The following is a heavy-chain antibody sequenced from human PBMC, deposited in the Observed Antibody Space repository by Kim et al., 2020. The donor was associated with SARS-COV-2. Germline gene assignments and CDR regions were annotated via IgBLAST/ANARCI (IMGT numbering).Heavy chain of an antibody. Sequence: GGSLRLSCAASGFTFSSYAMHWVRQAPGKGLEWVAVISYDGSNKYYADSVKGRFTISRDNSKNTLYLQMNSLRAEDTAVYYCAREDEQLVDYWGQGTLVTVSS. CDR3: AREDEQLVDY. J-gene: IGHJ4*02. V-gene: IGHV3-30*04. CDR2: ISYDGSNK. D-gene: IGHD6-13*01. CDR1: GFTFSSYA.